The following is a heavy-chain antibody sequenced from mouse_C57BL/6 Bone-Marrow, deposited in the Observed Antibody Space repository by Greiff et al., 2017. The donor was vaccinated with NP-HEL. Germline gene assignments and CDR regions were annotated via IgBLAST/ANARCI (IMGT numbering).Heavy chain of an antibody. J-gene: IGHJ4*01. CDR3: AIAMDY. CDR1: GYAFTNYL. Sequence: QVQLQQSGAELVRPGTSVKVSCKASGYAFTNYLIEWVKQRPGQGLEWIGVINPGSGGTNYNEKLKGKATLTADKSSSPAYMQLSSLTSEDSAVYFCAIAMDYWGQGTSVTVSS. V-gene: IGHV1-54*01. CDR2: INPGSGGT.